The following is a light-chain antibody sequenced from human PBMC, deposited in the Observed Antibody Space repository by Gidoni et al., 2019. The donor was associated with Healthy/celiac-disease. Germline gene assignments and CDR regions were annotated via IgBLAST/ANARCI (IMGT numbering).Light chain of an antibody. J-gene: IGLJ2*01. V-gene: IGLV2-14*01. Sequence: QSALTQPASVSVSPGQLITIFCTGTSSDVGGYNYVSRYQQHPGKAPKLMIYEVCNRPSGVSNRFSGSKTGNTASLTIAELQAEDEADYYCSSYTSSSTLEFGGGTKLTVL. CDR2: EVC. CDR3: SSYTSSSTLE. CDR1: SSDVGGYNY.